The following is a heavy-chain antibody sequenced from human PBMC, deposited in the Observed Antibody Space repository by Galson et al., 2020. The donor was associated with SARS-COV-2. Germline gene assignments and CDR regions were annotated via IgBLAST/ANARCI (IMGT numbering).Heavy chain of an antibody. CDR1: GFTFSSHG. CDR3: VRGRPVGSTPHPLDY. D-gene: IGHD1-26*01. CDR2: ICDDGRTT. Sequence: GGSLRLSCAASGFTFSSHGMRWVRQAPGKGLEWVSSICDDGRTTMYADSGKGRFTISRDNSKNTLYLQMNSLRAEDTAMYYCVRGRPVGSTPHPLDYWGQGTLGNVSS. J-gene: IGHJ4*02. V-gene: IGHV3-23*01.